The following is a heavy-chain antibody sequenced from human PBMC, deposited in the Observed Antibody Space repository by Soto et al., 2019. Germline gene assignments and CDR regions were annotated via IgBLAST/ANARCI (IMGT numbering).Heavy chain of an antibody. CDR2: ISYDGSNK. CDR3: ASPYCSSTSCLYYYYYGMDV. D-gene: IGHD2-2*01. CDR1: GFTFSSYA. J-gene: IGHJ6*02. Sequence: QVQLVESGGGVVQPGRSLRLSCAASGFTFSSYAMHWVRQAPGKGLEWEAVISYDGSNKYYADSVKGRFTISRDNSKNTLYLQMNSLRAEDTAVYYCASPYCSSTSCLYYYYYGMDVWGQGTTVTVSS. V-gene: IGHV3-30-3*01.